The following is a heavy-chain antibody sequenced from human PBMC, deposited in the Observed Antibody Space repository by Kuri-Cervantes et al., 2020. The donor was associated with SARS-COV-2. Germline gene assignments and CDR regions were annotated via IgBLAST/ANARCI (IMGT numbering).Heavy chain of an antibody. J-gene: IGHJ4*02. CDR2: IYPGDSDT. Sequence: GEALKTSCKCYGYSFTGYWIGWVRQTPGKGLEWMGIIYPGDSDTRYSPSFQGQVTISADKSISTAYLQWSSLKASDTAMYYWATGLVVPAAMRDYWGQGTLVTVSS. CDR1: GYSFTGYW. D-gene: IGHD2-2*01. CDR3: ATGLVVPAAMRDY. V-gene: IGHV5-51*01.